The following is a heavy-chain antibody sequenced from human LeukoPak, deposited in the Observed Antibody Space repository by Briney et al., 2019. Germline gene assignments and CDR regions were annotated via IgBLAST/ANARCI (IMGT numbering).Heavy chain of an antibody. CDR2: INHSGST. CDR3: ARGEGGCSSTSCYATR. D-gene: IGHD2-2*01. CDR1: GGSISSYY. Sequence: PSETLSLTCTVSGGSISSYYWSWIRQPPGKGLEWIGEINHSGSTNYNPSLKSRVTISVDTSKNQFSLKLSSVTAADTAVYYCARGEGGCSSTSCYATRWGQGTLVTVSS. V-gene: IGHV4-34*01. J-gene: IGHJ4*02.